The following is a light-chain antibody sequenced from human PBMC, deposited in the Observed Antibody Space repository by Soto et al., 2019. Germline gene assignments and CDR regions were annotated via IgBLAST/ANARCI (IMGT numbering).Light chain of an antibody. CDR2: KAS. J-gene: IGKJ1*01. Sequence: DIQMTRSPSTLSASVGDRVTITCRASQSISSWLAWYQQKPGTAPKLLIYKASTLQSGVPSRFSGSGSGTEFTLTISSLQPDDSATYYCQQYTDNWTLGQGTKVEIK. CDR3: QQYTDNWT. CDR1: QSISSW. V-gene: IGKV1-5*03.